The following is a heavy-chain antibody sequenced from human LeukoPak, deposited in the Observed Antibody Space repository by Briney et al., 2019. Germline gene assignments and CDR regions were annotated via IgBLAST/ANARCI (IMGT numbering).Heavy chain of an antibody. Sequence: GGSLRLPCAASGFTFDDYGMSWVRQAPGKGLEWVSGINWNGGSTGYADSVKGRFTISRDNAKNSLYLQMNSLRAEDTALYYCARDPYDSSGSYYAAFDIWGQGTMVAVSS. CDR2: INWNGGST. CDR3: ARDPYDSSGSYYAAFDI. J-gene: IGHJ3*02. D-gene: IGHD3-22*01. V-gene: IGHV3-20*04. CDR1: GFTFDDYG.